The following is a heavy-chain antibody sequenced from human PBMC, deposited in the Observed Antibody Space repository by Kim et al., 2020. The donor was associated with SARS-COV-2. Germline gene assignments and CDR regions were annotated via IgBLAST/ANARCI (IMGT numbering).Heavy chain of an antibody. J-gene: IGHJ3*02. CDR3: ARVARITIFGVVNSAFDI. CDR1: GGSISSGGYY. V-gene: IGHV4-31*03. CDR2: IYYSGST. D-gene: IGHD3-3*01. Sequence: TLSLTCTVSGGSISSGGYYWSWILQHPGKGLEWIGYIYYSGSTYYNPSLKSRVTISVDTSKNQFSLKLSSVTAADTAVYYCARVARITIFGVVNSAFDIWGQGTMVTVSS.